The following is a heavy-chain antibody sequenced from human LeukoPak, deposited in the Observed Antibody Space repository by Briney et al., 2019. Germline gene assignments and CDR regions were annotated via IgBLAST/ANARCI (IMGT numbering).Heavy chain of an antibody. V-gene: IGHV4-34*01. CDR3: ARGRRGGTMVRGVIYYYGMDV. CDR2: INHSGST. J-gene: IGHJ6*02. Sequence: SETLSLTCAVYGGSFSGYYWCWIRQPPGKGLEWIGEINHSGSTNYNPSLKSRVTISVDTSKNQFSLKLSSVTAADTAVYYCARGRRGGTMVRGVIYYYGMDVWGQGTTVTVSS. CDR1: GGSFSGYY. D-gene: IGHD3-10*01.